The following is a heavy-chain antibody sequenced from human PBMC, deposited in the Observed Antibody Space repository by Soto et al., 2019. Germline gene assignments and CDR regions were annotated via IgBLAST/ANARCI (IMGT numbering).Heavy chain of an antibody. D-gene: IGHD6-19*01. J-gene: IGHJ6*02. CDR1: GGTFSSYA. CDR2: IIPIFGTA. CDR3: CSNGRTRFSHYYYGMDV. V-gene: IGHV1-69*01. Sequence: QVQLVQSGAEVKKPGSSVKVSCKASGGTFSSYAISWVRQAPGQGLEWMGGIIPIFGTANYAQKFQGRVTITADESTSTAYMELSSLRSEDTAVYYCCSNGRTRFSHYYYGMDVWGQGTTVTVSS.